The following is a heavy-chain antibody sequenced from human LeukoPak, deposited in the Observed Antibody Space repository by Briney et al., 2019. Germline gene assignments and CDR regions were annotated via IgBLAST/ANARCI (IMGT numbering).Heavy chain of an antibody. CDR3: ARDRLGSWFGEPRDAFDI. J-gene: IGHJ3*02. D-gene: IGHD3-10*01. V-gene: IGHV4-39*07. Sequence: SETLSLTCTVSGGSISSSSYYWGWIRQPPGKGLEWIGSIYYSGSTYYNPSLKSRVTISVDTSKNQFSLKLSSVTAADTAVYYCARDRLGSWFGEPRDAFDIWGQGTMVTVSS. CDR1: GGSISSSSYY. CDR2: IYYSGST.